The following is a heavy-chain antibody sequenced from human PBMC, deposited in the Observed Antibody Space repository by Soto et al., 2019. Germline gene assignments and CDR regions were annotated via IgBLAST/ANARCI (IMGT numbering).Heavy chain of an antibody. CDR3: ARDDPLYYFDY. D-gene: IGHD2-2*01. Sequence: GGSLRLSCAASGFTFSSYAMHWVRQAPGKGLEWVAVISYDGSNKYYADSVKGRFTISRDNSKNTLYLQMNSLRAEDTAVYYCARDDPLYYFDYWGQGTLVTVSS. V-gene: IGHV3-30-3*01. CDR2: ISYDGSNK. J-gene: IGHJ4*02. CDR1: GFTFSSYA.